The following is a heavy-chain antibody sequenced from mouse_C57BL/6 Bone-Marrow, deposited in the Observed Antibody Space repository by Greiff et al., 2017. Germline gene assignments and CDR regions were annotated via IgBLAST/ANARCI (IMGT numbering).Heavy chain of an antibody. J-gene: IGHJ4*01. V-gene: IGHV1-11*01. D-gene: IGHD2-2*01. CDR2: IYPVSGET. CDR3: ARSTMVTTTGDYYAMDY. Sequence: QVQLQQSGAELASPGASVTLSCKASGYTFTDHIMNWVKKRPGQGLEWIGRIYPVSGETKYNQKLMGKATFSVDRSSSTVYMVLNSLTSEDPAVYYCARSTMVTTTGDYYAMDYWGQGTSVTVSS. CDR1: GYTFTDHI.